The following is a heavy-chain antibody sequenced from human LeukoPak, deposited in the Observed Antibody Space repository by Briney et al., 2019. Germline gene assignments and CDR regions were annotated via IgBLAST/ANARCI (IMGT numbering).Heavy chain of an antibody. CDR1: GYTFTGYY. D-gene: IGHD3-16*01. CDR3: ARVSDLGDFDY. CDR2: IIPNSGGT. V-gene: IGHV1-2*04. Sequence: ASVKVSCKASGYTFTGYYMHWVRQAPGQGLEWMGWIIPNSGGTNYAQKFQGWVTMTRDTSISTAYMELSRLRSDDTAVYYCARVSDLGDFDYWGQGTLVTVSS. J-gene: IGHJ4*02.